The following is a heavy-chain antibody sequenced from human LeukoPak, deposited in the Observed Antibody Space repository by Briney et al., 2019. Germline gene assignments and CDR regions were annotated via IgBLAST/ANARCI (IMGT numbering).Heavy chain of an antibody. CDR2: INHSGST. J-gene: IGHJ4*02. V-gene: IGHV4-34*01. CDR1: GGSFSGYY. D-gene: IGHD6-6*01. CDR3: ARVRGVRAARQFDY. Sequence: PSETLSLTCAVYGGSFSGYYWSWLRQPPGKGLEWIGEINHSGSTNYNPSLKSRVTISVDTSKNQFSLKLSSVTAADTAVYYCARVRGVRAARQFDYWGQGTLVTVSS.